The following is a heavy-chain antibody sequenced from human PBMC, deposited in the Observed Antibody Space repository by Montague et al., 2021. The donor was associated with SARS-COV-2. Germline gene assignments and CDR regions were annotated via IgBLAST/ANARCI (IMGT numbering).Heavy chain of an antibody. J-gene: IGHJ4*02. CDR2: IHRDGSQQ. D-gene: IGHD3-22*01. CDR1: GFSFSSHW. Sequence: SLRLSCAASGFSFSSHWMSWVRQPPGKGLEWVANIHRDGSQQYYAGSVKGRFIISRDGARNSLSLQMNRLTAEDTAVYYCASDRLPGAYNYDRSGYHYWGRGTLVTVSS. V-gene: IGHV3-7*01. CDR3: ASDRLPGAYNYDRSGYHY.